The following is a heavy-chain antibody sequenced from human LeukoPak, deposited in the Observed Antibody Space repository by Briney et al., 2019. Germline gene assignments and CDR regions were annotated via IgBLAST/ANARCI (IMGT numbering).Heavy chain of an antibody. D-gene: IGHD3-10*01. V-gene: IGHV4-59*01. CDR2: IYYSGST. Sequence: SETLSLTCTVSGGSISSYYWSWIRQPPGKGLEWIGYIYYSGSTNYNPSLKSRVTISVDTSKNQFSLKLSSVTAADTAVYYCARVINYYGSGSYFLFDYWGQGTLVTVSS. CDR1: GGSISSYY. CDR3: ARVINYYGSGSYFLFDY. J-gene: IGHJ4*02.